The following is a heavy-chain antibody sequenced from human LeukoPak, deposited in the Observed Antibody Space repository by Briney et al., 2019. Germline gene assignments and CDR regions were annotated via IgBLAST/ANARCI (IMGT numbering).Heavy chain of an antibody. V-gene: IGHV4-34*01. CDR3: ARGPPDDDYGDYAEYFQH. D-gene: IGHD4-17*01. CDR2: INHSGST. J-gene: IGHJ1*01. Sequence: PSETLSLTCAVYGGSFSGYYWSWIRQPPGKGLEWIGEINHSGSTNYNPSLKSRVTISVDTSKNQFSLKLSSVTAADTAVYYCARGPPDDDYGDYAEYFQHWGQGTLVTVSS. CDR1: GGSFSGYY.